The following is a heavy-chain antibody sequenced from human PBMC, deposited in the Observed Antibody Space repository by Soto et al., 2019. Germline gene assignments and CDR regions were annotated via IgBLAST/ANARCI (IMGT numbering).Heavy chain of an antibody. Sequence: GESLKISCKGSVYSFDTYYIAWVRQMPGKGLEWMAIIYPDDSESTYSPSFRGQVTISVDKSIGTAFLQWRSLRASDTAIYYCARLNGYNYFDYWGQGTLVTVSS. J-gene: IGHJ4*02. CDR3: ARLNGYNYFDY. CDR2: IYPDDSES. CDR1: VYSFDTYY. V-gene: IGHV5-51*01. D-gene: IGHD5-12*01.